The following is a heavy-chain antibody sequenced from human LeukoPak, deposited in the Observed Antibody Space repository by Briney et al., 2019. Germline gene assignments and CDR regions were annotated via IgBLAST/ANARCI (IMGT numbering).Heavy chain of an antibody. CDR2: ISWNSGSI. CDR3: AKDIMGLESYAFDI. Sequence: GGSLRLSCAASGFTFDDYAMHWVRQAPGKGLEWVSGISWNSGSIGYADSVKGRFTISRDNAKNSLYLQMNSLRAEDMALYYCAKDIMGLESYAFDIWGQGTMATVSS. V-gene: IGHV3-9*03. CDR1: GFTFDDYA. D-gene: IGHD5-24*01. J-gene: IGHJ3*02.